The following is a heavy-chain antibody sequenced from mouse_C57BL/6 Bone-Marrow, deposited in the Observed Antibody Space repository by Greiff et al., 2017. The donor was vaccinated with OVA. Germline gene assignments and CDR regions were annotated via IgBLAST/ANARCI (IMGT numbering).Heavy chain of an antibody. J-gene: IGHJ4*01. Sequence: QVRLKESGPGLVAPSQSLSITCTVSGFSLTSYGVDWVRQSPGKGLEWLGVIWGVGSTNYNSALKSRLSISKDNSKSQVFLKMNSLQTDDTAMYYCAIFITTVDYAMDYWGQGTPVTVSS. CDR2: IWGVGST. D-gene: IGHD1-1*01. CDR3: AIFITTVDYAMDY. V-gene: IGHV2-6*01. CDR1: GFSLTSYG.